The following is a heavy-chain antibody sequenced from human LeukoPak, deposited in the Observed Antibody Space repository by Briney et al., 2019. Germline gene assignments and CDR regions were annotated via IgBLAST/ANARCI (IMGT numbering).Heavy chain of an antibody. Sequence: SETLSLTCTVSGGSISSGSYYWSWIRQPAGKGLEWIGRIYTSGSTNYNPSLKSRVTISVDTSKNQFSLKLSSVTAADTAVYYCASTWIQLWRFDYWGQGTLVIVSS. J-gene: IGHJ4*02. CDR1: GGSISSGSYY. D-gene: IGHD5-18*01. CDR2: IYTSGST. CDR3: ASTWIQLWRFDY. V-gene: IGHV4-61*02.